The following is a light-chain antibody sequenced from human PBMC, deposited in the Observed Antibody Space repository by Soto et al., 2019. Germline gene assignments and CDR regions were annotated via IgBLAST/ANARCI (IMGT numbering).Light chain of an antibody. J-gene: IGKJ1*01. V-gene: IGKV3-15*01. CDR2: GAS. CDR3: QQYNNWPPFVT. Sequence: EIVMTQSPATLSVSPGERATLSCRASQSVSSNSAWYQQKPGQAPRLLIYGASTRATGIPARFSGSGSGTEFTLTISSLQSEDFAVYYCQQYNNWPPFVTFGQGTRWIS. CDR1: QSVSSN.